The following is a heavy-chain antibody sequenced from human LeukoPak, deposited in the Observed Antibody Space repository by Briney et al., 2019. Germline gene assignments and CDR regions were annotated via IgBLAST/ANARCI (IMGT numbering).Heavy chain of an antibody. V-gene: IGHV3-30-3*01. CDR3: ARDLEYTSSSPNYYYYYGMDV. CDR2: ISYDGSNK. J-gene: IGHJ6*02. Sequence: GRSLRLSCAASGFTFSSYAMHWVRQAPGKGLEWVAVISYDGSNKYYADSVKGRFTISRDNSKNTLYLQMNSLRAEDTAVYYCARDLEYTSSSPNYYYYYGMDVWGQGTTVTVSS. D-gene: IGHD6-6*01. CDR1: GFTFSSYA.